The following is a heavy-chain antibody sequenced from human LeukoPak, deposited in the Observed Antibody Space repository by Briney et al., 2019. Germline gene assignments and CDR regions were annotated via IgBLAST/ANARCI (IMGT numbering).Heavy chain of an antibody. V-gene: IGHV1-69*13. CDR3: ARGDYDSSGYCSHY. CDR1: GYTFTSYA. D-gene: IGHD3-22*01. Sequence: ASVKVSCKASGYTFTSYAISWVRQAPGQGLEWMGGIIPIFGTANYAQKFQGRVTITADESTSTAYMELSSLRSEDTAVYYCARGDYDSSGYCSHYWGQGTLVTVSS. CDR2: IIPIFGTA. J-gene: IGHJ4*02.